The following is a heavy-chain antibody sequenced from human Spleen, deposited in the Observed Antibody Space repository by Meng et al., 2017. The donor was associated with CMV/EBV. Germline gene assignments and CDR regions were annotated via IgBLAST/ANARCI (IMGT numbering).Heavy chain of an antibody. CDR1: GFTFSDYY. V-gene: IGHV3-11*01. CDR3: AKYSSSWYFDY. Sequence: GESLKISCAASGFTFSDYYMSWIRQAPGKGLEWVSYISSSGSTIYYADSVKGRFTISRDNAKNSLYLQMNSLRAEDTAVYYCAKYSSSWYFDYWGQGTLVTVSS. D-gene: IGHD6-13*01. J-gene: IGHJ4*02. CDR2: ISSSGSTI.